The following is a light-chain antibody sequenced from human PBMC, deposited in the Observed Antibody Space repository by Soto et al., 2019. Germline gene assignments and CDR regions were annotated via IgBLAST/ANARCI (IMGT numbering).Light chain of an antibody. CDR3: QQYNIYWT. J-gene: IGKJ1*01. V-gene: IGKV1-5*03. CDR2: KAS. CDR1: QSISSW. Sequence: DIQMTQSPSTLSASVGDRVTITFRASQSISSWLAWYQQKPGKAPKLLIYKASSLESGVPSRFSGSASGTEFTLTISSLQPDDFATYYCQQYNIYWTFGQGTKAEIE.